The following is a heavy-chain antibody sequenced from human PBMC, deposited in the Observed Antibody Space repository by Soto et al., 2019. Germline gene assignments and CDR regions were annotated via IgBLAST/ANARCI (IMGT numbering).Heavy chain of an antibody. CDR1: GFTFSSYA. J-gene: IGHJ6*02. Sequence: QVQLVESGGGVVQPGRSLRLFCAASGFTFSSYAMHWVRQAPGKGLEWVAVISYDGSNKYYADSVKGRFTISRDNSKNTLYLQMNSLRAEDTAVYYCAREREGHPFYYYYYGMDVWGQGTTVTVSS. CDR2: ISYDGSNK. V-gene: IGHV3-30-3*01. CDR3: AREREGHPFYYYYYGMDV.